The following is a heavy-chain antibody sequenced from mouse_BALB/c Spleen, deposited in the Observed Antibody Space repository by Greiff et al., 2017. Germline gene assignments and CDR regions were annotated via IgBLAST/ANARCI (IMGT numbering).Heavy chain of an antibody. CDR2: ISYSGST. V-gene: IGHV3-2*02. CDR1: GYSITSDYA. Sequence: EVKLVESGPGLVKPSQSLSLTCTVTGYSITSDYAWNWIRQFPGNKLEWMGYISYSGSTSYNPSLKSRISITRDTSKNQFFLQLNSVTTEDTATYYCARTRGFYYFDYWGQGTTLTVSS. J-gene: IGHJ2*01. CDR3: ARTRGFYYFDY.